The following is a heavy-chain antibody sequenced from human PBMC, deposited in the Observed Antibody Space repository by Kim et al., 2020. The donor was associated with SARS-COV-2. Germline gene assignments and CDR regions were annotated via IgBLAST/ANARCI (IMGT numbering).Heavy chain of an antibody. CDR2: MNPNSGNT. CDR3: ARVGTLQWLVRPRYYGMDV. J-gene: IGHJ6*02. CDR1: GYTFTSYD. D-gene: IGHD6-19*01. Sequence: ASVKVSCKASGYTFTSYDINWVRQATGQGLEWMGWMNPNSGNTGYAQKFQGRVTMTRNTSISTAYMELSSLRSEDTAVYYCARVGTLQWLVRPRYYGMDVWGQGTTVTVSS. V-gene: IGHV1-8*01.